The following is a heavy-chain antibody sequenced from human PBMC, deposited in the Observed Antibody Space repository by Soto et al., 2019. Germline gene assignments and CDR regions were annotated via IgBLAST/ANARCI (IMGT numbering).Heavy chain of an antibody. J-gene: IGHJ3*02. V-gene: IGHV1-2*04. CDR1: GYTFTGYY. D-gene: IGHD1-1*01. Sequence: ASVKVSCKASGYTFTGYYMHWVRQAPGQGLEWMGWINPNSGGTNYAQKFQGWVTMTTDTSTSTAYMELRSLRSDDTAVYYCARAPGTTVTRAFDIWGQGTMVTVSS. CDR3: ARAPGTTVTRAFDI. CDR2: INPNSGGT.